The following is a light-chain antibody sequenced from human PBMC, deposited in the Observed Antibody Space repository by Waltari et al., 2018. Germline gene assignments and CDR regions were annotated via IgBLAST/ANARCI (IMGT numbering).Light chain of an antibody. V-gene: IGKV1-39*01. CDR1: QGISGY. J-gene: IGKJ4*01. CDR3: QQSYRTPPLT. Sequence: DIQMTQSPSSLSASVGDRVTITCRASQGISGYLNWYQQKPGKAPKVLIYATSSLQRGVPSRFSGSGSGTDFTLTITSLQPEDFATYYCQQSYRTPPLTFGGGTKVEIK. CDR2: ATS.